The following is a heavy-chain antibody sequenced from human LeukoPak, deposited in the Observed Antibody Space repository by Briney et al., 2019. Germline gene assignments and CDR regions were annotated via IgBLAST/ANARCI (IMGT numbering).Heavy chain of an antibody. J-gene: IGHJ4*02. CDR3: AKDNGIVVVTATLDY. Sequence: TGGSLRLSCAASGFTFDDYAMHWVRQAPGKGLEWVSGISWNSGSIGYADSVKGRFTISRDNAKNSLYLQMDSLRAEDTAVYYCAKDNGIVVVTATLDYWGQGTLVTVSS. D-gene: IGHD2-21*02. CDR1: GFTFDDYA. V-gene: IGHV3-9*01. CDR2: ISWNSGSI.